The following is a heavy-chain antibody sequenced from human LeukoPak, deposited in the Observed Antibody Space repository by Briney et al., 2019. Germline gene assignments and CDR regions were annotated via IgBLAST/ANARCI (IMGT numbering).Heavy chain of an antibody. J-gene: IGHJ4*02. CDR3: ARDKGDYGGTLDY. Sequence: GGSLRLSCAASGFTFSSYAMHWVRQAPGKGLEWVAVISYDGSNKYYADSVKGRFTISRDNSKNTLYLQMNSLRAGDTAVYYCARDKGDYGGTLDYWGQGTLVTVSS. CDR1: GFTFSSYA. CDR2: ISYDGSNK. V-gene: IGHV3-30*04. D-gene: IGHD4-23*01.